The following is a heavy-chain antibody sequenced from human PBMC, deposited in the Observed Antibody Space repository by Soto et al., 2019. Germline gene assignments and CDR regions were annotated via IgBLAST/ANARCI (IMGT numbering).Heavy chain of an antibody. CDR2: IYWDDDK. V-gene: IGHV2-5*02. CDR3: AHVRLLSNYYYGMDV. Sequence: QITLKESGPTLVKPTQTLTLTCTFSGFSLSTSGVGVGWIRQPPGKALEWLALIYWDDDKRYSPSLKSRLTITKHTSKNQVVLTMINMDPVDTATYYCAHVRLLSNYYYGMDVWGQGTTVTVSS. J-gene: IGHJ6*02. CDR1: GFSLSTSGVG. D-gene: IGHD2-2*01.